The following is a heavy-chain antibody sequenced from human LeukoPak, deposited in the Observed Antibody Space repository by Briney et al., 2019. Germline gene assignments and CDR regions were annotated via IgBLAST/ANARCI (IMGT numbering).Heavy chain of an antibody. D-gene: IGHD5-18*01. V-gene: IGHV4-30-4*01. Sequence: SETLSLTCTVSGGSISSSSYYWSWIRQPPGKGLEWIGYIYYSGSTYYNPSLKSRVTISVDTSKNQLSQKLSSVTAADTAVYYCARVVVGGYSYGPLDYWGQGTLVTVSS. CDR2: IYYSGST. CDR3: ARVVVGGYSYGPLDY. J-gene: IGHJ4*02. CDR1: GGSISSSSYY.